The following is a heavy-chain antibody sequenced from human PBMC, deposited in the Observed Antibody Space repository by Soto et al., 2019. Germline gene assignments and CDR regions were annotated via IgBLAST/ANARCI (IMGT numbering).Heavy chain of an antibody. D-gene: IGHD5-18*01. CDR1: GGSVGSGDYY. J-gene: IGHJ6*02. CDR3: ARAYGKQLGLSHYEAGMDV. Sequence: QVQLQESGPGLVKPSQTLSLTCTVSGGSVGSGDYYWSWIRQPPGKGLEWIGYIYYSGSTYYNPSLKSRVTISVDTSKNQFSLRLSSVTAADTAVYFCARAYGKQLGLSHYEAGMDVWGQGTTVTVSS. V-gene: IGHV4-30-4*01. CDR2: IYYSGST.